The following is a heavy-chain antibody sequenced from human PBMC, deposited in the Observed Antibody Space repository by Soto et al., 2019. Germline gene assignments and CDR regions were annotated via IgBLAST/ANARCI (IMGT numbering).Heavy chain of an antibody. CDR1: GYTFTSYD. CDR2: MNPNSGNT. D-gene: IGHD1-1*01. CDR3: ASGGWTANWNYYYYYGMDV. Sequence: QVQLVQSGAEVKKPGASVKVSCKASGYTFTSYDINWVRQATGQGLEWMGWMNPNSGNTGYAQKFQGRVTRTRNTSISTAYMEVSSLRSEDTAVHYCASGGWTANWNYYYYYGMDVWGQETTVTVSS. J-gene: IGHJ6*02. V-gene: IGHV1-8*01.